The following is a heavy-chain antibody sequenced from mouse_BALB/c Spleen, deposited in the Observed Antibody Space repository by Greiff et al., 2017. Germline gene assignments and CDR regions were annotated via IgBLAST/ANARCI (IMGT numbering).Heavy chain of an antibody. CDR2: ISYSGST. Sequence: DVKLQESGPSLVKPSQTLSLTCSVTGDSITSGYWNWIRKFPGNKLEYMGYISYSGSTYYNPSLKSRISITRDTSKNQYYLQLNSVTTEDTATYYCARRSGTSWYFDVWGAGTTVTVSS. D-gene: IGHD4-1*01. CDR3: ARRSGTSWYFDV. CDR1: GDSITSGY. J-gene: IGHJ1*01. V-gene: IGHV3-8*02.